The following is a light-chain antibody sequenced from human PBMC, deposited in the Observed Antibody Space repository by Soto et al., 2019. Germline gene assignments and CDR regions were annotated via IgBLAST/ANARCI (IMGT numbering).Light chain of an antibody. CDR2: GAS. CDR3: QQYSSSPPT. Sequence: EIVFTQSPGTLSWSPGQRAPLPCRASQSVSSSYLAWYQQKPGQAPRLLIYGASSRATGIPDRFSGSGSGTDFTLTSSSLQPEDFAVYYCQQYSSSPPTFGQGTKVDIK. J-gene: IGKJ1*01. V-gene: IGKV3-20*01. CDR1: QSVSSSY.